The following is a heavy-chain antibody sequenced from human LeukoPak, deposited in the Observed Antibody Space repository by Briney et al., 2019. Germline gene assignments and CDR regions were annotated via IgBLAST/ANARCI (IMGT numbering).Heavy chain of an antibody. V-gene: IGHV3-23*01. CDR2: ISGSGDNT. Sequence: PGGSLRLSCAASGFTFSSYAMSWVRQAPGKGLEWVSTISGSGDNTYYADSVRGRVTISRDNSKNTLYLQMNSLRAEDTAIYYCAKVSWANYFDYWGQGTLVTVSS. D-gene: IGHD6-13*01. CDR1: GFTFSSYA. CDR3: AKVSWANYFDY. J-gene: IGHJ4*02.